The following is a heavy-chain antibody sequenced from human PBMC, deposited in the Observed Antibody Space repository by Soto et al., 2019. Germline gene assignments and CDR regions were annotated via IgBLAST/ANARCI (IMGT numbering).Heavy chain of an antibody. D-gene: IGHD4-17*01. Sequence: EVQLLESGGGLVQPGGSLRLSCAASGFTFSSNAMSWVRQAPGKGLEWVSGISGSGGSKYYADSVKGRFTISRDNSKNTLYLQINSLRADDTAVYYCAKGDRDYEYFQHWGQGTLVTVSS. J-gene: IGHJ1*01. CDR2: ISGSGGSK. CDR1: GFTFSSNA. CDR3: AKGDRDYEYFQH. V-gene: IGHV3-23*01.